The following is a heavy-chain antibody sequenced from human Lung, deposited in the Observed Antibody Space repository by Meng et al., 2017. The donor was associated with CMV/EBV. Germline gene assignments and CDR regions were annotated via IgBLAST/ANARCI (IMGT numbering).Heavy chain of an antibody. J-gene: IGHJ4*02. D-gene: IGHD2-15*01. CDR1: GYTFTTYD. V-gene: IGHV1-8*01. CDR2: MNPNSGDT. CDR3: ARGPIDSVSN. Sequence: ASXXVSCKASGYTFTTYDINWVRQATGQGLKWMGWMNPNSGDTGYAQKFQGRVTMTRNTSISTAYMDLSSLRSDDTAVYYCARGPIDSVSNWGQGTLVTVSS.